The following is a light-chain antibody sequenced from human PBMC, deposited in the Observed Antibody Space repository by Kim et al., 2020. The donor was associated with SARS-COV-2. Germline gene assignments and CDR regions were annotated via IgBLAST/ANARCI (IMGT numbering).Light chain of an antibody. J-gene: IGKJ4*01. CDR3: QQYFSSPLT. V-gene: IGKV4-1*01. CDR1: RSVFYSSNNKNY. Sequence: DIVMTQSPDSLAVSLGERATINCKSSRSVFYSSNNKNYLAWYQHKPGQPPTLLIDWASTRESGVPDRFSGSGSGTDFTLTISSLQADDVAVYYCQQYFSSPLTFGGGTKVDIK. CDR2: WAS.